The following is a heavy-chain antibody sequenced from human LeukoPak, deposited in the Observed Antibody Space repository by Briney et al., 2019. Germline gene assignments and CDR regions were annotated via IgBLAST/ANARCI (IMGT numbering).Heavy chain of an antibody. CDR3: ASVKDLDYFDY. CDR2: ISAYSGGT. CDR1: GYTFTSYG. V-gene: IGHV1-2*02. J-gene: IGHJ4*02. Sequence: ASVKVSCKASGYTFTSYGISWVRQAPGQGLEWMGWISAYSGGTNYAQKFQGRVTMTRDTSISTAYMELSRLRSDDTAVYYCASVKDLDYFDYWGQGTLVTVSS.